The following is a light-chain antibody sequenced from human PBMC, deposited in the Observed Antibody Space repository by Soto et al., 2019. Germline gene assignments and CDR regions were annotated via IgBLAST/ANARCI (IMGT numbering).Light chain of an antibody. V-gene: IGKV3-15*01. Sequence: EIVMTQSPVTLSVSPGERATLSCRASQSVGSNLAWYQHKPGQAPRLLIHATSTRATGIPARFSGSGSGTEFTLTISSLESEDFAVYYCQQYNNWPPGTFGQGTKVEIK. CDR3: QQYNNWPPGT. J-gene: IGKJ1*01. CDR2: ATS. CDR1: QSVGSN.